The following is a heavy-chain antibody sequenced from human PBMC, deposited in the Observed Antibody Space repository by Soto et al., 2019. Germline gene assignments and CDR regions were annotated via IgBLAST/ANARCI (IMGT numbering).Heavy chain of an antibody. CDR2: ISAYNGNT. J-gene: IGHJ4*02. V-gene: IGHV1-18*01. D-gene: IGHD3-22*01. CDR1: GYTFTSYG. CDR3: ASSSSYYDSSAPLFY. Sequence: GASVKVSCKASGYTFTSYGISWVRQAPGQGLEWMGWISAYNGNTNYAQKLQGRVTMTTDTSTSTAYMELRSLRSDDTAVYYCASSSSYYDSSAPLFYWGQGTLVTVS.